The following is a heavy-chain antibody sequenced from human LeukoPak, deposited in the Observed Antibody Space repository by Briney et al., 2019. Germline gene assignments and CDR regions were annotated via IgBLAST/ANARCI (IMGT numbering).Heavy chain of an antibody. CDR2: TNPNSGGT. D-gene: IGHD3-3*01. CDR1: GYTLTDYY. V-gene: IGHV1-2*02. Sequence: ASVKVSCKASGYTLTDYYMHWVRQAPGQGLEWMGWTNPNSGGTNYAQKFQGRVTMTRDTSISTVYMELSRLRSDDTAVYYCARHHYDFWSGYYYYYYGMDVWGQGTTVTVSS. CDR3: ARHHYDFWSGYYYYYYGMDV. J-gene: IGHJ6*02.